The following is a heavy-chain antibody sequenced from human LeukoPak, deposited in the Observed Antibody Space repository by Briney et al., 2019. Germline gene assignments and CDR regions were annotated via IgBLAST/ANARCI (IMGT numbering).Heavy chain of an antibody. V-gene: IGHV4-4*07. CDR3: ARHKAVSGTGTFDY. Sequence: PETLSLTCTVSGGSISSFHWNWIRQPAGKGLEWIGRFYNSGSTNYNPSLKSRVTMSVDTSKNQFSLRLNSVTAADTAVYYCARHKAVSGTGTFDYWGQGTLVTVSS. CDR1: GGSISSFH. J-gene: IGHJ4*02. D-gene: IGHD6-19*01. CDR2: FYNSGST.